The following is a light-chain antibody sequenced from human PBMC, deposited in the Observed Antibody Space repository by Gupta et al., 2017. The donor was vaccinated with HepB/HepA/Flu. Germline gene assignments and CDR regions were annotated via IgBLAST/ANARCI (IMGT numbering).Light chain of an antibody. Sequence: DIQLTQSPSFLSTSVGDRVTITCRASQGVGGHLAWYQQRPGKAPNLLIYEISILQSGVPSRLSGSGSGTEFTLTISSLQPEDFATYYCQQLNSYPITFGQGTRLDIK. J-gene: IGKJ5*01. CDR1: QGVGGH. CDR2: EIS. V-gene: IGKV1-9*01. CDR3: QQLNSYPIT.